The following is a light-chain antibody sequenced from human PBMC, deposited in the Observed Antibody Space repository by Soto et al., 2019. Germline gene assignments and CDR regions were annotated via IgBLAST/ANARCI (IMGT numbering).Light chain of an antibody. CDR1: QSVGTY. V-gene: IGKV3-11*01. J-gene: IGKJ4*01. Sequence: EIVLTQTPATLSLSPGERATLSCRASQSVGTYFARYQQKPGQAPRLLIYDSSNRATGIPARFSGSGSGTDFTLTISSLEPEDFAVYYCQQRSDWPSTFGGGTKVDIK. CDR3: QQRSDWPST. CDR2: DSS.